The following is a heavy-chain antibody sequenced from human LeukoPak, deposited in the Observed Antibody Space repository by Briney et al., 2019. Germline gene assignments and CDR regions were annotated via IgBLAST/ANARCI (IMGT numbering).Heavy chain of an antibody. D-gene: IGHD3-9*01. J-gene: IGHJ4*02. CDR1: GYTFTGYY. CDR2: INPNSGGT. CDR3: ARVDMLTGYYFFDY. Sequence: ASVKVSCKASGYTFTGYYMHWVRQAPGQGLEWMGWINPNSGGTNYAQKFQGRVTMTTDTPSSTAYMEVRSLRSDDTAVYYCARVDMLTGYYFFDYWGREPWSPSPQ. V-gene: IGHV1-2*02.